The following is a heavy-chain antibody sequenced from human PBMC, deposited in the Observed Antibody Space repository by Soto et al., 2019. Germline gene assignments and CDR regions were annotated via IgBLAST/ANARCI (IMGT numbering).Heavy chain of an antibody. CDR1: GYSFTSYW. Sequence: HGESLKISCKGSGYSFTSYWIDWVRQMPGKGLEWMGIIYPGDSDTRYSPSFQGQVTISADKSISTAYLQWSSLKASDTAMYYCARQVTGTTLRSDYYYYGMDVWGQGTTVTVS. CDR2: IYPGDSDT. J-gene: IGHJ6*02. D-gene: IGHD1-7*01. V-gene: IGHV5-51*01. CDR3: ARQVTGTTLRSDYYYYGMDV.